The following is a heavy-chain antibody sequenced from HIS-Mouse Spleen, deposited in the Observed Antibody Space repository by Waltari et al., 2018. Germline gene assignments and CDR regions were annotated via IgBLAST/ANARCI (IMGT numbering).Heavy chain of an antibody. V-gene: IGHV4-39*07. Sequence: QLQLQESGPGLVKPSETLSLTFTVSGGSISSSCYYRGWLRQPPGMGLEWIGSIYYSGSTYYNPSLKSRVTISVDTSKNQFSLKLSYVTAADTAVYYCAREIPYSSSWYDWYFDLWGRGTLVTVSS. D-gene: IGHD6-13*01. CDR1: GGSISSSCYY. CDR2: IYYSGST. CDR3: AREIPYSSSWYDWYFDL. J-gene: IGHJ2*01.